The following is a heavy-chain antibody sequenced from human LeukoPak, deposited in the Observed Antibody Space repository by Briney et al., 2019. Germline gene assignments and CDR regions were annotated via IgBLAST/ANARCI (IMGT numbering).Heavy chain of an antibody. Sequence: GESLKISCKGSGYSFTSYWVGWVRQMPGKGLEWMGIIYPGDSDTRYSPSFQGQVTISADKSISTAYLQWSSLKASDTAMYYCARPISIAVAGPYYFDYWAREPWSPSPQ. CDR2: IYPGDSDT. CDR3: ARPISIAVAGPYYFDY. V-gene: IGHV5-51*01. J-gene: IGHJ4*02. D-gene: IGHD6-19*01. CDR1: GYSFTSYW.